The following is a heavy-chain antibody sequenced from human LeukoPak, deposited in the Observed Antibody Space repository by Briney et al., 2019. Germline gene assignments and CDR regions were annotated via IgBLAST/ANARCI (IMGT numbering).Heavy chain of an antibody. Sequence: GGSLRLSCAASGFIFSSYGMHWVRQAPGKGLEWVAVISYDGSNEYYADSVKGRFTISRDNSKNTLYLQMNSLRAEDTAVYYCARDATAGYSSGWGQGTLVTVSS. J-gene: IGHJ4*02. CDR2: ISYDGSNE. CDR1: GFIFSSYG. CDR3: ARDATAGYSSG. V-gene: IGHV3-30*03. D-gene: IGHD6-19*01.